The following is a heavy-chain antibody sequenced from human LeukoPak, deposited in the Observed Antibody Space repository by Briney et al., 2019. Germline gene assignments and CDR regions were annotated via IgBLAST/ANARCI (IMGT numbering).Heavy chain of an antibody. D-gene: IGHD5-18*01. Sequence: PGRSLRLSCAASGFTFSRYGMHWVRQAPGKGLEWVAVIWYDGSNKYYADSVKGRFTISRDNSKNTLYLQTNSLRAEDTAVYYCARDEGYSYGTYWYFDLWGRAPWSLSPQ. V-gene: IGHV3-33*01. CDR3: ARDEGYSYGTYWYFDL. J-gene: IGHJ2*01. CDR1: GFTFSRYG. CDR2: IWYDGSNK.